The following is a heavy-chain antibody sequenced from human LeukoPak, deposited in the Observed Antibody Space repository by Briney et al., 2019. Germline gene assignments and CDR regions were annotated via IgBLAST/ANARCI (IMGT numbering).Heavy chain of an antibody. CDR1: GFTFSSYA. D-gene: IGHD6-19*01. CDR2: ISSSGYST. V-gene: IGHV3-23*01. Sequence: PGGSLRLSCAASGFTFSSYAMTWVRQAPGKVLKWVSTISSSGYSTYYADSVKGRFTISRDNSKNTLYLQLNSLRAEDTTVYYCAKTTYASNSSGWYNHFDYWGQGTLVTVSS. CDR3: AKTTYASNSSGWYNHFDY. J-gene: IGHJ4*02.